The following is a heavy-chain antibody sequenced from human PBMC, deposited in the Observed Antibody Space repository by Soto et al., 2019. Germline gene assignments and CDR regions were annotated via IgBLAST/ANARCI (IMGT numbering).Heavy chain of an antibody. D-gene: IGHD2-8*01. CDR3: ARSMHGQDRTCKCFNCQRIYKD. CDR1: GGAFTSYA. CDR2: FIPRSAAA. J-gene: IGHJ4*02. V-gene: IGHV1-69*13. Sequence: SVKVSCKASGGAFTSYAVSWVRQAPGQGLEWMGDFIPRSAAASYAQTFQGRVTITADESTSTAYMELSSLRPDDTALCFCARSMHGQDRTCKCFNCQRIYKDWGQGTLVTVSS.